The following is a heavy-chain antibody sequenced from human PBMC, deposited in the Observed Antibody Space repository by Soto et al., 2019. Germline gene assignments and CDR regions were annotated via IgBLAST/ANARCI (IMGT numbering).Heavy chain of an antibody. CDR3: ATPRGSGSYYFDY. CDR2: INHSGST. V-gene: IGHV4-34*01. CDR1: GGSFSGYY. J-gene: IGHJ4*02. Sequence: QVQLQQWGAGLLKPSETLSLTCAVYGGSFSGYYWSWIRQTPGKGLEWIGEINHSGSTNYNPSLKSRVTISVDTSKNQFSLKLSSVTAADTAVYYCATPRGSGSYYFDYWGQGTLVTVSS. D-gene: IGHD1-26*01.